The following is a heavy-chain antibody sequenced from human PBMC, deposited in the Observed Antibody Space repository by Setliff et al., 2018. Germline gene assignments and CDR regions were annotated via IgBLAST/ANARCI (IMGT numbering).Heavy chain of an antibody. V-gene: IGHV3-7*01. CDR1: GFTYNNDW. CDR2: INPDGSEK. J-gene: IGHJ4*02. Sequence: AGGSLRLTCGASGFTYNNDWVSWVRQAPGKGLEWLASINPDGSEKYYLDSVKGRFTISRDNAKSSLNLLMNSLRADDTAVYFCASATGYWGQGILVTVSS. CDR3: ASATGY.